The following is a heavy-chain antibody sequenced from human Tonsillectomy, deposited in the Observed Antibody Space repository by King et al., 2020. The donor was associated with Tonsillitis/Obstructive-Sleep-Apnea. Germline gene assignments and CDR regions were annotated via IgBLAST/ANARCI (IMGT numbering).Heavy chain of an antibody. Sequence: QLQESGPGLVKPSETLSLTCTVSGGSISSYYWSWIRQPPGKGLEWIGYIYYSGSTNYNPSLKSRVTISVDTSKNQFSLKLSSVTAADTAVYYCARQADYYDSSGWVDYWGQGTLVTVSS. CDR2: IYYSGST. CDR1: GGSISSYY. CDR3: ARQADYYDSSGWVDY. D-gene: IGHD3-22*01. V-gene: IGHV4-59*08. J-gene: IGHJ4*02.